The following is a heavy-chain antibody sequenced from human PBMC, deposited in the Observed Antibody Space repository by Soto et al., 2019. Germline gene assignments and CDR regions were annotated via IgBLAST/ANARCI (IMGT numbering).Heavy chain of an antibody. CDR3: AKDQAEYYDFWSGYYYGMDV. CDR2: ISYDGSNK. D-gene: IGHD3-3*01. J-gene: IGHJ6*02. V-gene: IGHV3-30*18. CDR1: GFTFSGYG. Sequence: LRLSCAASGFTFSGYGMHWVRQAPGKGLEWVAVISYDGSNKYYADSVKGRFTISRDNSKNTLYLQMNSLRAEDTAVYYCAKDQAEYYDFWSGYYYGMDVWGQGTTVTVSS.